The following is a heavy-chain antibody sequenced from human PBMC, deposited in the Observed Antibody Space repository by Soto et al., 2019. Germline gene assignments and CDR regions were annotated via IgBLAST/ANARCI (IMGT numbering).Heavy chain of an antibody. Sequence: GGSLILSCAASGFTFSSYSMNWVRQAPGKGLEWVSSISSSSSYIYYADSVKGRFTISRDNAKNSLYLQMNSLRAEDTAVYYCARDLRVRGVFDYWGQGTLVTVSS. D-gene: IGHD3-10*01. CDR1: GFTFSSYS. CDR2: ISSSSSYI. V-gene: IGHV3-21*01. J-gene: IGHJ4*02. CDR3: ARDLRVRGVFDY.